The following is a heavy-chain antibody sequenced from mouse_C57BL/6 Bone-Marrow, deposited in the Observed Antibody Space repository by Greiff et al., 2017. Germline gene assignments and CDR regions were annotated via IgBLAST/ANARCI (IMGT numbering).Heavy chain of an antibody. Sequence: QVHVKQPGAELVRPGSSVKLSCKASGYTFTSYWMHWVKQRPIQGLEWIGNIDPSDSETHYNQKFKDKATLTVDKSSSTAYMQLSSLTSEDSAVYDCARGYYGTSTRYYGVWGTGTTVTVSS. D-gene: IGHD1-1*01. J-gene: IGHJ1*03. V-gene: IGHV1-52*01. CDR2: IDPSDSET. CDR3: ARGYYGTSTRYYGV. CDR1: GYTFTSYW.